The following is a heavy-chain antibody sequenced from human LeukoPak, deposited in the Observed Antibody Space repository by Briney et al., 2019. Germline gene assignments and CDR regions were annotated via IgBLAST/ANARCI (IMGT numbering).Heavy chain of an antibody. CDR2: ISYDGSNK. CDR3: ARARCTSCYSGFDY. CDR1: GFTFSSYA. D-gene: IGHD2-2*02. Sequence: GGSLRLSCAASGFTFSSYAMHWVRQAPGKGLEWVAVISYDGSNKYYADSVKGRFTISRDNSKNTLYLQMNSLRAEDTAVYYCARARCTSCYSGFDYWGQGTLVTVSS. V-gene: IGHV3-30-3*01. J-gene: IGHJ4*02.